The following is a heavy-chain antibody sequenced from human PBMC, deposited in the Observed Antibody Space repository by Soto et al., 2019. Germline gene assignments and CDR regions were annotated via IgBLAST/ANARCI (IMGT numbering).Heavy chain of an antibody. Sequence: SETLSLTCTVSGASISSGGYFWNWIRQHPGRGLEWIGYIYYSESTYYNPSLKSRVTISVDTSKNQFSLKLSSVTAADTAVYYCARDGLGPPLQSSYYGMDVWGQGTTVTVSS. CDR1: GASISSGGYF. V-gene: IGHV4-31*03. CDR2: IYYSEST. J-gene: IGHJ6*02. D-gene: IGHD4-4*01. CDR3: ARDGLGPPLQSSYYGMDV.